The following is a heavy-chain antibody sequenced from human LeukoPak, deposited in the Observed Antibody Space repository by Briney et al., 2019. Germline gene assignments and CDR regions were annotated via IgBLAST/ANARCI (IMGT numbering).Heavy chain of an antibody. CDR2: MNPNSGNT. CDR3: ARWVRGVIQDYYNYGMDV. J-gene: IGHJ6*02. CDR1: GYTFTSYD. V-gene: IGHV1-8*01. D-gene: IGHD3-10*01. Sequence: ASVKVSRKASGYTFTSYDINWVRQATGQGREWMGWMNPNSGNTGYAQKFQGRVTMTRNTSISTAYMELSSLRSEDTAVYYCARWVRGVIQDYYNYGMDVWGQGTTVTVSS.